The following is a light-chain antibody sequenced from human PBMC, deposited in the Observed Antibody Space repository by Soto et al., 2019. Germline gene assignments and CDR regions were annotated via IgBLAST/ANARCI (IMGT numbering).Light chain of an antibody. CDR1: QSISSW. Sequence: DIQMTHSPSTLSASVGDRVTITCRASQSISSWLAWYQQKPGKAPKLLIYDASSLESGVPSRFSGSGSGTEFTLTISSLQPDDFATYYCQQYNSIGDRTFGQGTRWIS. CDR2: DAS. CDR3: QQYNSIGDRT. V-gene: IGKV1-5*01. J-gene: IGKJ1*01.